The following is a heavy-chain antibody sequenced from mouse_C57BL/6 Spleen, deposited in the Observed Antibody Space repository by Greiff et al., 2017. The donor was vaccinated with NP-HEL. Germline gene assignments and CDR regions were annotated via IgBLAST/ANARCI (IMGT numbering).Heavy chain of an antibody. J-gene: IGHJ3*01. V-gene: IGHV5-17*01. Sequence: EVHLVESGGGLVKPGGSLKLSCAASGFTFSDYGMHWVRQAPEKGLEWVAYISSGSSTIYYADTVKGRFTISRDNAKNTLFLQRTSLRSEDTAMYYCARRSIYYDYDVVAYWGQGTLVTVSA. CDR3: ARRSIYYDYDVVAY. D-gene: IGHD2-4*01. CDR2: ISSGSSTI. CDR1: GFTFSDYG.